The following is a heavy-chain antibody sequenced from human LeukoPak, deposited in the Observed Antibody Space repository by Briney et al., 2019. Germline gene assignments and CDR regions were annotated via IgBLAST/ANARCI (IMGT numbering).Heavy chain of an antibody. CDR2: ISGSGGST. Sequence: PGGSLRLSCAASGFTFSSYAMSWVRQAPGKGLEWVSAISGSGGSTYYADSVKGRFTISRDNSKNTLYLQMSSLRAEDTAVYYCAKEQDYYGSGSYYLYWGQGTLVTVSS. CDR1: GFTFSSYA. V-gene: IGHV3-23*01. J-gene: IGHJ4*02. CDR3: AKEQDYYGSGSYYLY. D-gene: IGHD3-10*01.